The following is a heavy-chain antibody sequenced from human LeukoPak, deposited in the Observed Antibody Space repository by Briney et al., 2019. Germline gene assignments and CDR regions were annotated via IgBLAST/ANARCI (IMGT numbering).Heavy chain of an antibody. Sequence: GGSLRLSCAASGFTFSSYIMNWVRQAPGKGLEWVSSISRSSGSIYYPDSVKGRFTISRDNAKNSLYLQMNSLRAEDTAVYYCARDFDSSTSCFAYWGQGTLVTVSS. V-gene: IGHV3-21*01. CDR1: GFTFSSYI. CDR3: ARDFDSSTSCFAY. D-gene: IGHD2-2*01. J-gene: IGHJ4*02. CDR2: ISRSSGSI.